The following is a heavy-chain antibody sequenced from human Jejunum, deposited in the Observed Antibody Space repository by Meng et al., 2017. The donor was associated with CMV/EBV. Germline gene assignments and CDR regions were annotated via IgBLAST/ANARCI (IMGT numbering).Heavy chain of an antibody. CDR3: ARDTVHDY. J-gene: IGHJ4*02. CDR1: GYTFGAYD. D-gene: IGHD2-8*02. V-gene: IGHV1-2*02. Sequence: RVSCKASGYTFGAYDTHWVRQAPGQGLEWMGWINPTTGGTKYAEKFQGRVTMTRDTSINTAYMELTRLRSDDTAVYYCARDTVHDYWGQGTLVTVSS. CDR2: INPTTGGT.